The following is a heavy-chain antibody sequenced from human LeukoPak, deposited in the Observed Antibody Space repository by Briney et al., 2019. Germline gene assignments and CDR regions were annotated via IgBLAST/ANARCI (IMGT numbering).Heavy chain of an antibody. V-gene: IGHV3-30*18. J-gene: IGHJ6*02. CDR1: GFTFSSYG. D-gene: IGHD3-10*01. CDR2: ISYDGSNK. CDR3: AKDCDTMDIYYYYGMDV. Sequence: GGSLRLSCAASGFTFSSYGMHWVRQAPGKGLEWVAVISYDGSNKYYADSVKGRFTISRDNSKNTLYLQMNSLRAEDTAVYYCAKDCDTMDIYYYYGMDVWGQGTTVTVSS.